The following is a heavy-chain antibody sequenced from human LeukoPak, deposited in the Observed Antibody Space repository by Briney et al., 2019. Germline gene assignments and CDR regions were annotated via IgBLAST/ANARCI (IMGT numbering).Heavy chain of an antibody. J-gene: IGHJ5*01. CDR1: GFTVSGTH. CDR2: MYTGGTT. V-gene: IGHV3-53*01. CDR3: AKDEVTSGGGLAS. Sequence: GGSLRLSCAASGFTVSGTHMSWVRQAPRKGLEWVSAMYTGGTTYYADSVTGRFTVSRDTSRNTLFLHMDSLRAEDTAVYYCAKDEVTSGGGLASWGQGTLVIVSS. D-gene: IGHD2-21*02.